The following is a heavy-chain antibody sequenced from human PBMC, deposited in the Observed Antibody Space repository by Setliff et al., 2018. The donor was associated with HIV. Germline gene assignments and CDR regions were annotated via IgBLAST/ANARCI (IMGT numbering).Heavy chain of an antibody. D-gene: IGHD7-27*01. CDR1: GFNFNTDW. V-gene: IGHV5-51*01. Sequence: PGESLKISCTGSGFNFNTDWIVWVRQMPGKGLEWMGIIHPGDSDTRYNPSFQGHVSISADRSIGTTYLQWSSLRASDTAMYYCARDLPELTGRSFDPWGQGIQVTVSS. J-gene: IGHJ5*02. CDR2: IHPGDSDT. CDR3: ARDLPELTGRSFDP.